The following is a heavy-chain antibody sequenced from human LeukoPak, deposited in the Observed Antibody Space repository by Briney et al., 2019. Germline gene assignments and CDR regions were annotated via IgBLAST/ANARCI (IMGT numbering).Heavy chain of an antibody. Sequence: GGSLRLSCAASGFTFSSCGMHWVRQAPGKGLEWVAVIWYDGSNKYYADSVKGRFTISRDNSKNTLYLQMNSLRAEDTAVYYCARSGYYYYYMDVWGKGTTVTVSS. J-gene: IGHJ6*03. V-gene: IGHV3-33*01. CDR3: ARSGYYYYYMDV. CDR1: GFTFSSCG. CDR2: IWYDGSNK.